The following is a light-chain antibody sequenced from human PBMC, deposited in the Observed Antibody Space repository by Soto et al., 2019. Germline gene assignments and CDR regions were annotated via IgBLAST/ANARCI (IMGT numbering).Light chain of an antibody. CDR2: GAS. CDR1: QSVRSSY. J-gene: IGKJ1*01. V-gene: IGKV3-20*01. CDR3: QQYNTSPTLT. Sequence: EYVLTQYPGTLSLSPGERATLSCMASQSVRSSYLAWYQQKPGQAPRLLIYGASTRATGIPDRFSGSGSGTDFTLTISRLEPEDFALYYCQQYNTSPTLTFGQGTKVEIK.